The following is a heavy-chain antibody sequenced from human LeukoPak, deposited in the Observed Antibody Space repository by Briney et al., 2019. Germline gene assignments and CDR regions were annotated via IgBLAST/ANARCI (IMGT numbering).Heavy chain of an antibody. CDR1: GGSFSGYY. CDR3: ARVSGDGCPRSTSCTDWFDP. V-gene: IGHV4-34*01. CDR2: INHSGST. J-gene: IGHJ5*02. D-gene: IGHD2-2*01. Sequence: SETLSLTCAVYGGSFSGYYWSWIRQPPGKGLEWIGEINHSGSTNYNPSLKSRVTISVDTSKNHFSLKLSSVTAADTAVYYCARVSGDGCPRSTSCTDWFDPWGQGTLVTVSS.